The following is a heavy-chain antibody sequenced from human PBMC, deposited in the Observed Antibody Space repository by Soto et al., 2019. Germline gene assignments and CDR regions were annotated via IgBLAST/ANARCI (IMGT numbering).Heavy chain of an antibody. Sequence: SVKVSCTASGGTFSSYAISWVRQAPGQGLEWMGGIIPIFGTANYAQKFQGRVTITADKSTSTAYMQLSSLSSQDTAVYYWALTMVRGVIGIGYWGQGTLVTVSS. CDR1: GGTFSSYA. CDR2: IIPIFGTA. CDR3: ALTMVRGVIGIGY. J-gene: IGHJ4*02. D-gene: IGHD3-10*01. V-gene: IGHV1-69*06.